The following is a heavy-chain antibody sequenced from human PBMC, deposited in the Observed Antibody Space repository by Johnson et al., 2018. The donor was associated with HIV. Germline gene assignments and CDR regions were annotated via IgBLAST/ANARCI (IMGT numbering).Heavy chain of an antibody. CDR2: IGTAGDT. V-gene: IGHV3-13*01. Sequence: MLLVESGGGLVQPGGSLRLSCAASGFTFSSYDIHWVRQATGKGLEWVSAIGTAGDTYYPGSVKGRFTISRDISKNTLDLQMNSLRPEDTAVYYCGSPSLPWGIDAFDIWGQGTMVTVSS. CDR1: GFTFSSYD. CDR3: GSPSLPWGIDAFDI. J-gene: IGHJ3*02. D-gene: IGHD3-16*01.